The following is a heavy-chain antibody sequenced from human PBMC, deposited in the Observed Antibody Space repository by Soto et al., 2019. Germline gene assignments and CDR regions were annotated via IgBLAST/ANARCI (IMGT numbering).Heavy chain of an antibody. D-gene: IGHD3-3*01. Sequence: MKVSCQASGYTFTGYYMHWVRQAPGQGLEWMGWINPNSGGTNYAQKFQGWVTMNRDTSISTAYMELSRLRSDDTAVYYCARNQAGLLRFGSNDAFDIWGQGTMVTVS. CDR3: ARNQAGLLRFGSNDAFDI. CDR2: INPNSGGT. CDR1: GYTFTGYY. V-gene: IGHV1-2*04. J-gene: IGHJ3*02.